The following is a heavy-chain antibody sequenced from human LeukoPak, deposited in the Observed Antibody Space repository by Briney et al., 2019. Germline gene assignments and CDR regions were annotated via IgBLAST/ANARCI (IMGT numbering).Heavy chain of an antibody. J-gene: IGHJ4*02. V-gene: IGHV3-66*01. CDR3: ASVYGDKDY. D-gene: IGHD4-17*01. Sequence: GGSLRLSCAGSGFTFSSYSMNWVRQVPGKGLEWVSVIYSGGSTYYADSVKGRFTISRDNSKNTLYLQMNSLRAEDTAVYYCASVYGDKDYWGQGTLVTVSS. CDR1: GFTFSSYS. CDR2: IYSGGST.